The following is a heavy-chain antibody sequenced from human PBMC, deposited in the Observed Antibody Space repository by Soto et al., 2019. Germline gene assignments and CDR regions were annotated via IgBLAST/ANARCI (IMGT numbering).Heavy chain of an antibody. V-gene: IGHV5-51*01. J-gene: IGHJ6*02. Sequence: GESLKISCKGSGYSFTSYWIGWVRQMPGKGLEWMGIIYPGDSDTRYGPSFQGQVTISADKSISTAYLQWSSLKASDTAMYYCARLVSSGWAYYYYYGMDVWGQGTTVTVSS. CDR2: IYPGDSDT. CDR1: GYSFTSYW. D-gene: IGHD6-19*01. CDR3: ARLVSSGWAYYYYYGMDV.